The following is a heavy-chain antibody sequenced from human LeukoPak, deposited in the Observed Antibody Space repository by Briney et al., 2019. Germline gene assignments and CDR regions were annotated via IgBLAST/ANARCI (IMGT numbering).Heavy chain of an antibody. V-gene: IGHV3-21*01. CDR2: ISSSSSSI. J-gene: IGHJ4*02. CDR3: ARELTKLTSSGLTRVGY. CDR1: GFTFSSYS. D-gene: IGHD6-19*01. Sequence: GGSLRLSCAGSGFTFSSYSMNWVRQAPGKGLEWVSSISSSSSSIYYADSVKGRFSISRDNAKNSLYLQMNSLRAEDTAVYYCARELTKLTSSGLTRVGYWGQGTLVTVSS.